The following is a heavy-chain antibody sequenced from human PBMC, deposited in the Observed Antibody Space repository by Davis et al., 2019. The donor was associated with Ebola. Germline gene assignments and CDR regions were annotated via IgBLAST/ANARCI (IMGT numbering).Heavy chain of an antibody. CDR3: ARGYCSSTSCYASVFDY. CDR2: IIPIFGTA. Sequence: SVKVSCKASGGTFSSYAISWVRQAPGQGLEWMGGIIPIFGTANYAQKFQGRVTITADKSTSTAYMELSSLRSEDTAVYYCARGYCSSTSCYASVFDYWGQGTLVTVSS. CDR1: GGTFSSYA. V-gene: IGHV1-69*06. J-gene: IGHJ4*02. D-gene: IGHD2-2*01.